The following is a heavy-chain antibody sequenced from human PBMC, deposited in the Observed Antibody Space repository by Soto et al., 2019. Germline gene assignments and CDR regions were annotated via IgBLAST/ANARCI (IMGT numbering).Heavy chain of an antibody. CDR2: IYPGDSDT. D-gene: IGHD2-15*01. V-gene: IGHV5-51*01. CDR3: ARVYCSGGSCYSRNYYYYGMDV. CDR1: GYSFTSYW. Sequence: GESLKISCKGSGYSFTSYWIGWVRQMPGKGLEWMGIIYPGDSDTRYSPSFQGQVTISADKSISTAYLQWSSLKASDTAMYYCARVYCSGGSCYSRNYYYYGMDVWGQGTTVTVSS. J-gene: IGHJ6*02.